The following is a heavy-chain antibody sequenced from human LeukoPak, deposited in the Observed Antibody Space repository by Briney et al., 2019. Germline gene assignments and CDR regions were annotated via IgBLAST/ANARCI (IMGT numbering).Heavy chain of an antibody. CDR3: ARDNSVGDNAWWFDP. Sequence: ASVKVSCKASGYTFTSYYMHWVRQAPGQGLEWMGLINPTGGSTGYAQKFQGRVTMTRDMFTSTDYMELSSLRSEDTAIYYCARDNSVGDNAWWFDPWGQGTLVTVSS. D-gene: IGHD1-26*01. J-gene: IGHJ5*02. V-gene: IGHV1-46*01. CDR1: GYTFTSYY. CDR2: INPTGGST.